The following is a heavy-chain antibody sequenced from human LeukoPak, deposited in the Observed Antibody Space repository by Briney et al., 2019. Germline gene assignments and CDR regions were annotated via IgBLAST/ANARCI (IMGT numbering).Heavy chain of an antibody. D-gene: IGHD2-2*01. J-gene: IGHJ5*02. CDR2: IYYSGST. CDR1: GGSISSSSYY. Sequence: SETLSLTCTVSGGSISSSSYYWGWIRQPPGKGLEWIGSIYYSGSTYYNPSLKSRVTISVDTSKNQFSLKLSSVTAADTAMYYCARRVFCSSTSCSWFDPWGQGTLVTVSS. CDR3: ARRVFCSSTSCSWFDP. V-gene: IGHV4-39*01.